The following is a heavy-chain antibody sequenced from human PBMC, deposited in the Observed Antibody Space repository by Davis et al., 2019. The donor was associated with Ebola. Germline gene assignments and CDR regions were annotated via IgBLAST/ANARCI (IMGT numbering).Heavy chain of an antibody. CDR3: ARPYYDILTGYQPFGY. V-gene: IGHV1-8*01. CDR1: GYTFTSYD. J-gene: IGHJ4*02. CDR2: MNPNSGNT. Sequence: ASVQVSCKASGYTFTSYDINWVRQATGQGLEWMGWMNPNSGNTGYAQKFQGRVTMTRNTSISTAYMELSSLRSEDTAVYYCARPYYDILTGYQPFGYWGQGTLVTVSS. D-gene: IGHD3-9*01.